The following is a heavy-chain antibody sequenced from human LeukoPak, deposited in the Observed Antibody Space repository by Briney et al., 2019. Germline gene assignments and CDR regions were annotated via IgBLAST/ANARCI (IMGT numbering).Heavy chain of an antibody. Sequence: GGSLRLSCAASGFTFSSYAMSWVCHAPGKGLEWVSAISGSGGSTYYADSVKGRFTISRDNSKNTLYLQMNSLRAEDTAVYYCAKGERGWYVSVRWGQGTLVTVSS. J-gene: IGHJ4*02. CDR1: GFTFSSYA. CDR2: ISGSGGST. CDR3: AKGERGWYVSVR. V-gene: IGHV3-23*01. D-gene: IGHD6-19*01.